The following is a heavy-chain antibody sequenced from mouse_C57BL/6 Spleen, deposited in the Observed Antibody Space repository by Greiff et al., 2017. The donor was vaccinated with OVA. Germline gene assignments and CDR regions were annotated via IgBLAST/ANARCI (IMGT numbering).Heavy chain of an antibody. CDR3: ARGIYDGYYGYFDV. CDR2: ISYDGSN. V-gene: IGHV3-6*01. D-gene: IGHD2-3*01. Sequence: EVHLVESGPGLVKPSQSLSLTCSVTGYSITSGYYWNWIRQFPGNKLEWMGYISYDGSNNYNPSLKNRISITRDTSKNQFFLKLNSVTTEDTATYYCARGIYDGYYGYFDVWGTGTTVTVSS. CDR1: GYSITSGYY. J-gene: IGHJ1*03.